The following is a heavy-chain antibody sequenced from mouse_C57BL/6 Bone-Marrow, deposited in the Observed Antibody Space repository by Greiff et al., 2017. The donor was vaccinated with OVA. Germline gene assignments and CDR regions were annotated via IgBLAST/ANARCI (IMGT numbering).Heavy chain of an antibody. V-gene: IGHV5-9-1*02. CDR2: ISSGGDYN. D-gene: IGHD1-1*01. CDR1: GFTFSSYA. CDR3: TRATAVVADYAMDY. J-gene: IGHJ4*01. Sequence: EVMLVESGEGLVKPGGSLKLSCAASGFTFSSYAMSWVRQTPGKRLEWVAYISSGGDYNNYADTVKGRFTISRDNARNTLSLQMSSLKSEDTAVYYCTRATAVVADYAMDYWGQGTSVTVSS.